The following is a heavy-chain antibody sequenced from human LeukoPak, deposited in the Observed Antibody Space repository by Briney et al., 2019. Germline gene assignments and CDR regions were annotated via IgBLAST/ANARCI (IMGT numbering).Heavy chain of an antibody. CDR1: GFPFSDYS. CDR3: ARDHNYAFDN. J-gene: IGHJ4*02. D-gene: IGHD1-1*01. CDR2: IGISSGNT. Sequence: GGTLRLSGVASGFPFSDYSMNWLRQAPGKGLEWISYIGISSGNTKYADSVKGRFTISGDSAKNSLYLQMNSLRVEDTAVYFCARDHNYAFDNCGQGTLVIVSS. V-gene: IGHV3-48*04.